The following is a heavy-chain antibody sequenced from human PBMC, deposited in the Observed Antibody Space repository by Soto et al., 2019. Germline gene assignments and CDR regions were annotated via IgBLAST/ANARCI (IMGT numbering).Heavy chain of an antibody. J-gene: IGHJ4*02. V-gene: IGHV4-59*01. CDR3: ARYRREAVAGYTLDN. CDR2: VYNSGST. Sequence: ETLSLTCPVSGGSISSNYWTWIRQPPGKGLEWIGYVYNSGSTNYNPSLKSRVTISEDTSKSQFSLKVNSMTAADTAVYYCARYRREAVAGYTLDNWGQGILVTVSS. D-gene: IGHD6-13*01. CDR1: GGSISSNY.